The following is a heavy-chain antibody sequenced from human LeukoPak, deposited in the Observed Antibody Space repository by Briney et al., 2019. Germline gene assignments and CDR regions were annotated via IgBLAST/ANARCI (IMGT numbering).Heavy chain of an antibody. CDR1: GGSVSSGSYD. D-gene: IGHD3-16*01. V-gene: IGHV3-7*03. J-gene: IGHJ4*02. Sequence: LPSETLSLTCTVSGGSVSSGSYDWSWVRPTPGKGLEWVANIKQDGSVKNSVDSMKGRSTISRDNTRNSLYLEMNRLKAGDMAVYYWGRGGGHFDLWGQETLVTVSS. CDR2: IKQDGSVK. CDR3: GRGGGHFDL.